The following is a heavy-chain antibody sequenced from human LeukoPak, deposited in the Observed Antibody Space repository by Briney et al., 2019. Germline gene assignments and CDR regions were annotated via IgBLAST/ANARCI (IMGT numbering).Heavy chain of an antibody. J-gene: IGHJ4*02. D-gene: IGHD3-10*01. V-gene: IGHV3-7*01. Sequence: GGSLRLSCAASGFTLSSYWMSWVRQAPGKGLEWVANIKQDGSEKYYVDSVKGRFTISRDNAKNSLYLQMNSLRAEDTAVYYCARAGRGYVNYWGQGTLVTVSS. CDR2: IKQDGSEK. CDR1: GFTLSSYW. CDR3: ARAGRGYVNY.